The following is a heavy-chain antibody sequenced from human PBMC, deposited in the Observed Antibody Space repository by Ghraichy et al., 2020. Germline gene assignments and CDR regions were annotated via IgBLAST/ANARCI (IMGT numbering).Heavy chain of an antibody. CDR2: INHSGGT. J-gene: IGHJ6*02. CDR1: GGSFNGYY. V-gene: IGHV4-34*01. CDR3: AIGFCRGSSWYSAHYNFAWDV. Sequence: GSLRLSCAVNGGSFNGYYWSWIRQPPGKGLEWIGEINHSGGTQYNPYLESRVTISGDTSTNQFSLRLTSVTAEDTAVYYCAIGFCRGSSWYSAHYNFAWDVWGQVTTVIVSS. D-gene: IGHD2-15*01.